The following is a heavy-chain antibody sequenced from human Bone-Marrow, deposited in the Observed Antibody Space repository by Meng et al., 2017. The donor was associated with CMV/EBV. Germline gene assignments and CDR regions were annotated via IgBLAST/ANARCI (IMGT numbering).Heavy chain of an antibody. J-gene: IGHJ6*02. CDR3: ARAKSSSGSLSVLGMDV. Sequence: GESLKISCAASGFTFSSYSMNWVRQAPGKGLEWVSSISSSSSYIYYADSVKGRFTISRDNAKNSLYLQMNSLRAGDTAVYYCARAKSSSGSLSVLGMDVWGQGTTVTVSS. CDR1: GFTFSSYS. CDR2: ISSSSSYI. V-gene: IGHV3-21*01. D-gene: IGHD6-6*01.